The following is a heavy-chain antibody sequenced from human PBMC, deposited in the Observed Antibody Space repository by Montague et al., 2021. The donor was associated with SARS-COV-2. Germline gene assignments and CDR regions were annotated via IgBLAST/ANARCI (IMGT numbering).Heavy chain of an antibody. D-gene: IGHD3-22*01. Sequence: SETLSLTCSVSGDSIRSSGYYWGWIRQPPGKGLEWIGTVYYSGSTNYNPSLKSRVTMPVDTSKNQFSLKLSSVTAADTAVHYCARGVTMIVVVMRYNWFDPWGQGTLVTVSS. CDR3: ARGVTMIVVVMRYNWFDP. V-gene: IGHV4-39*01. CDR1: GDSIRSSGYY. J-gene: IGHJ5*02. CDR2: VYYSGST.